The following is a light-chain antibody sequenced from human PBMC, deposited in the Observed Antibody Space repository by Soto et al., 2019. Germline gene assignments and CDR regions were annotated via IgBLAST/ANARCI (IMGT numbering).Light chain of an antibody. CDR3: QYYGNSPKLT. Sequence: EVVLTQSPGTLSLSPGERATLSCRASQSVSSSYLAWYQQKPGQAPRLLIYGASSRDTSVPDRFSGTGSGTDFTLTISRLQREDFAVYYCQYYGNSPKLTFGGGTKVEIK. CDR1: QSVSSSY. V-gene: IGKV3-20*01. CDR2: GAS. J-gene: IGKJ4*01.